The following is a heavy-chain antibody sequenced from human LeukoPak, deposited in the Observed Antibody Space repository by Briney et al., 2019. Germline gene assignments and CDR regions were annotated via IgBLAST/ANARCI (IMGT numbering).Heavy chain of an antibody. CDR1: GYRFTNFG. CDR3: AKVVPPIIAGARGDAFEI. D-gene: IGHD1-26*01. CDR2: TTPYDDNP. J-gene: IGHJ3*02. V-gene: IGHV1-18*01. Sequence: ASVKVSCKASGYRFTNFGITWVRQAPGQGLEWMGWTTPYDDNPEYGKKFQGRVTMTTDTSTDTAYLEVSSLRPDDTAVYYCAKVVPPIIAGARGDAFEIWGQGTLVTVSS.